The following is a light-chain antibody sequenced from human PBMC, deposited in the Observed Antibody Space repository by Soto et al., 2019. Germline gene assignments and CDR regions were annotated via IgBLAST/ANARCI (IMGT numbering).Light chain of an antibody. Sequence: DIRMTRWRSSLXGSXXDRXTITCRASQGIRNDLGWYQQKPGKAPNLLIHTASTLQSGVPSRFSGSGSGTDFTLTISSLQPGDFATYYCQQSYSTPRTFGQGTKV. J-gene: IGKJ1*01. CDR3: QQSYSTPRT. V-gene: IGKV1-39*01. CDR2: TAS. CDR1: QGIRND.